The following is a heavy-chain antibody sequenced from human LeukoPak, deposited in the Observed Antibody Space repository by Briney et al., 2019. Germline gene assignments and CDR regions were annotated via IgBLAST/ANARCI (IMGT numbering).Heavy chain of an antibody. CDR1: GFTFSSYS. J-gene: IGHJ5*02. CDR2: ISSSSSYI. CDR3: ARDRWFGYGETTNWFDP. V-gene: IGHV3-21*01. Sequence: GGSLRLSCAASGFTFSSYSMNWVRQAPGKGLEWVSSISSSSSYIYYADSVKGRFTISRDNAKNSLYLQMNSLRAEDTAVYYCARDRWFGYGETTNWFDPWGQGTLVTVSS. D-gene: IGHD3-10*01.